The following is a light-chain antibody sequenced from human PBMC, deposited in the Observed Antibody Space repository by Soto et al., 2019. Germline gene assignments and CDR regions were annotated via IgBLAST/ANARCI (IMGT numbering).Light chain of an antibody. V-gene: IGKV3-11*01. CDR3: QQRSNWT. J-gene: IGKJ4*01. Sequence: EIVLTQSPATLSLSPGERATLSCRASQSVSSYLAWYQQKPGQAPRLLIYDASNRATSIPARFSGSGSGTDFTLTIISLEPEYFAVYYCQQRSNWTFGGGTKVEIK. CDR2: DAS. CDR1: QSVSSY.